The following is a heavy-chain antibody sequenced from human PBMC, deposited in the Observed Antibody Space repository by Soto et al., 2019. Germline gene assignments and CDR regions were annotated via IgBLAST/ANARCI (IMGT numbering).Heavy chain of an antibody. Sequence: ASVKVSCKASGYTFTSYYIHWVRQAPGQGLEWMGWINAGNGKTKYSQNFQGRVTITRDTSATTAYMELSSLRSEDTAVYYCGRGRWTQTTADYYLDYWGQGTLVTVSS. CDR1: GYTFTSYY. J-gene: IGHJ4*02. CDR2: INAGNGKT. V-gene: IGHV1-3*01. D-gene: IGHD1-1*01. CDR3: GRGRWTQTTADYYLDY.